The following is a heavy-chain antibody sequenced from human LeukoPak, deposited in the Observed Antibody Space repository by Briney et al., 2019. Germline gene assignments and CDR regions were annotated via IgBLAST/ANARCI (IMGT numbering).Heavy chain of an antibody. CDR1: GYTFTSYG. CDR3: ASNIVVVPAASTYYFDY. J-gene: IGHJ4*02. D-gene: IGHD2-2*01. CDR2: ISAYNGNT. Sequence: GASAKGSCKASGYTFTSYGISWVRQAPGEGLEWLGWISAYNGNTNYAQKLEGRVTMTTDTSTSTAYMELSSLRSEDTAVYYCASNIVVVPAASTYYFDYWGQGTLVTVSS. V-gene: IGHV1-18*01.